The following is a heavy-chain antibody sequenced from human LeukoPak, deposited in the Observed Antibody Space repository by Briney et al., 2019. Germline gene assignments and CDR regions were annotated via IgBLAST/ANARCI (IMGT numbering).Heavy chain of an antibody. CDR2: ISSSSSTI. Sequence: GGSLRLSCAASGFTFSSYSMNWVRQAPGKGLEWVSYISSSSSTIYYADSVKGRFTISRDNAKNSLYLQMNSLRAEDTAVYYCAREDCSSTSCQSWAFDIWGQGTMVTVSS. D-gene: IGHD2-2*01. V-gene: IGHV3-48*01. CDR3: AREDCSSTSCQSWAFDI. CDR1: GFTFSSYS. J-gene: IGHJ3*02.